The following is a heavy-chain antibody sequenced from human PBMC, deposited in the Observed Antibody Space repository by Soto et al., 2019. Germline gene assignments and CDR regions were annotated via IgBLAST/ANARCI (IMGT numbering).Heavy chain of an antibody. CDR3: ARHSPHGQHLYYYGMDV. D-gene: IGHD6-13*01. J-gene: IGHJ6*02. CDR1: GYSFTSYW. CDR2: IDPSDSYT. V-gene: IGHV5-10-1*01. Sequence: GESLKISCKGSGYSFTSYWISWVRQMPGKGLEWMGRIDPSDSYTNYSTSFQGHVTISADKSISTAYLQWSSLKASATAMYSCARHSPHGQHLYYYGMDVWGQGTTVTVSS.